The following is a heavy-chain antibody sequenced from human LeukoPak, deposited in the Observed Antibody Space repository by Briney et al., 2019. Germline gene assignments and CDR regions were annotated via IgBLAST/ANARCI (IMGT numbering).Heavy chain of an antibody. CDR1: GFTFSTYS. J-gene: IGHJ6*03. CDR3: AREGYNYGTYYYYYMDV. D-gene: IGHD5-18*01. V-gene: IGHV3-21*01. CDR2: ISSSSLYI. Sequence: PGGSLRLSCAASGFTFSTYSMIWVRQAPGKGLEWVSSISSSSLYIYYADSVKGGFTISRDNAKNSLYLQMNSLRAEDTAVYYCAREGYNYGTYYYYYMDVWGKGTTVTVSS.